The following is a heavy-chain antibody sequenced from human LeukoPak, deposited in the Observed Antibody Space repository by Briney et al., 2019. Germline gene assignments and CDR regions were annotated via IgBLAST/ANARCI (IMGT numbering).Heavy chain of an antibody. CDR3: ARMTLYGSGTVH. CDR2: ISSNGGST. J-gene: IGHJ4*02. D-gene: IGHD3-10*01. Sequence: GGSLRLSCAASGFTFSSYSMHWVRQAPGKGLEYVSGISSNGGSTWYAGSVKGRFTISRDDSKNTVNLQLGSLRIEDTAVYHCARMTLYGSGTVHWGQGILVTVSS. CDR1: GFTFSSYS. V-gene: IGHV3-64*02.